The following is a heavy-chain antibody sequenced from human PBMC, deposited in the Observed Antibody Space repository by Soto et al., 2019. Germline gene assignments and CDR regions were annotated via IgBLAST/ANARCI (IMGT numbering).Heavy chain of an antibody. CDR3: ARQRTTVVTQAYFDH. CDR2: IYYSGRT. Sequence: PAETLSLTXIVSGESISSSSYYWGWIGQPPGKGLEWIGSIYYSGRTYYNPSFKSRVTISIDTSKNQFSLKLSSVTATDTAVYYCARQRTTVVTQAYFDHWGQGALVTGS. J-gene: IGHJ4*02. D-gene: IGHD2-21*02. V-gene: IGHV4-39*01. CDR1: GESISSSSYY.